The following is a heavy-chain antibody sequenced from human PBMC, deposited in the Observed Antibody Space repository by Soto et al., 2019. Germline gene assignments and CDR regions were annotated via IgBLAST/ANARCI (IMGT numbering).Heavy chain of an antibody. V-gene: IGHV1-69*02. CDR2: IIPILGIA. CDR1: GGTFSSYT. CDR3: AIASSSWPTFDY. D-gene: IGHD6-13*01. Sequence: QVQLVHSGAEVKKPGSSVKVSCKASGGTFSSYTISWVRQAPGQGLEWMGRIIPILGIANYAQKFQGRVTITADKSTSAAYMELSSLRSEDTAVYYCAIASSSWPTFDYWGQGTLVTVSS. J-gene: IGHJ4*02.